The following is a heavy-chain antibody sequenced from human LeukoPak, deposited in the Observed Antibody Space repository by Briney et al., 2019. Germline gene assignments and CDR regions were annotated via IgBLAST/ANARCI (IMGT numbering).Heavy chain of an antibody. J-gene: IGHJ4*02. CDR2: ISPYGGST. CDR1: GYTFTSYA. Sequence: ASVKVSCKASGYTFTSYAMNWVRQAPGQGLEWVGLISPYGGSTNYAQRFQGRVDITRDTSTSTINMELSGLRSEDTATYYCARGLVRGMISSLRRTPPYDYWGQGTLVVVSS. V-gene: IGHV1-46*01. D-gene: IGHD3-10*01. CDR3: ARGLVRGMISSLRRTPPYDY.